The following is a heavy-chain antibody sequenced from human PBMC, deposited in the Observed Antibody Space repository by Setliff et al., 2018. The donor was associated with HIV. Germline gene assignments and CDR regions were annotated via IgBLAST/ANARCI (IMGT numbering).Heavy chain of an antibody. D-gene: IGHD3-22*01. CDR1: GGSISSNY. V-gene: IGHV4-59*01. Sequence: PSETLSLTCTVSGGSISSNYWSWIRQPPGKGLEWIGYISYRGTTNYNPSLKSRVTILVDTSKKQFSLNLTSVTAADTAVYYCARVPIVVITNWYFDLWGRGAQVTVSS. CDR3: ARVPIVVITNWYFDL. CDR2: ISYRGTT. J-gene: IGHJ2*01.